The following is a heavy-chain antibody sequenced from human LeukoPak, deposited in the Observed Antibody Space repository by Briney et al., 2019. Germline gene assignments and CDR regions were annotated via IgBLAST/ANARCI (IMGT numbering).Heavy chain of an antibody. CDR2: ISSSSTYI. D-gene: IGHD3-22*01. V-gene: IGHV3-21*01. J-gene: IGHJ4*02. CDR3: ARDGFYSDSSAYYSHFDF. Sequence: GGSLRLSCAASGFTLSPYGMNWVRQAPGKGLEWVSAISSSSTYIYYADSVKGRFNISRDNSKSTLFLQMNSLRVEDTAVYYCARDGFYSDSSAYYSHFDFWGQGTLVTVSS. CDR1: GFTLSPYG.